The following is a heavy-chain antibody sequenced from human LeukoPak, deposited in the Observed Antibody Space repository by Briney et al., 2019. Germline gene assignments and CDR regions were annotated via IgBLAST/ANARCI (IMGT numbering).Heavy chain of an antibody. CDR2: ISSNGGST. CDR1: GFTFRSYA. CDR3: AKDKGREGDY. Sequence: PGGSLRLSCSASGFTFRSYAMHWVRQAPGKGLEYVSAISSNGGSTYYADSVKGRFTISRDNSKNTLYLQMSSLRPEDTAVYYCAKDKGREGDYWGQGNLVTVSS. V-gene: IGHV3-64*04. J-gene: IGHJ4*02.